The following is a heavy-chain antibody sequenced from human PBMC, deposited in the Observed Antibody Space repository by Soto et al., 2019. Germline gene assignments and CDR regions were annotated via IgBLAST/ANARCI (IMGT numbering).Heavy chain of an antibody. J-gene: IGHJ3*02. CDR3: VHSPPPYDSSSWYLSVHAFDI. Sequence: QLQLQESGPGLVKPSETLSLTCTVSGGSISSSSYYWGWIRQPPGKGLEWIGSIYYSGSTYYNPSLKRRLHISVATSKNKFSLKLSSVTAADTAVYYCVHSPPPYDSSSWYLSVHAFDIWGQGTMVTVSS. CDR1: GGSISSSSYY. D-gene: IGHD6-13*01. CDR2: IYYSGST. V-gene: IGHV4-39*01.